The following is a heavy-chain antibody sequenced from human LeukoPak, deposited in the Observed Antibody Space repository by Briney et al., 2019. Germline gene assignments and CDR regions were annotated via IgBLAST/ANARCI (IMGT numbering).Heavy chain of an antibody. CDR3: ASPGGGPTDY. Sequence: SETLSLTCTVSGSSISSGGYYWGWIRQPPGKGLEWNGSIYYSGSTYYNPSLKSRVTISVDTSKNQFSLKLSSVTAADTAVYYCASPGGGPTDYWGQGTLVTVSS. D-gene: IGHD3-16*01. CDR2: IYYSGST. CDR1: GSSISSGGYY. J-gene: IGHJ4*02. V-gene: IGHV4-39*01.